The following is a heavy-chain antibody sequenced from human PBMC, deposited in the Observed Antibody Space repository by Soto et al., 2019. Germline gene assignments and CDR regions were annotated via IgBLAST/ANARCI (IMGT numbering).Heavy chain of an antibody. J-gene: IGHJ4*02. CDR1: GFTFSSYA. D-gene: IGHD3-22*01. Sequence: GGSLRLSCAASGFTFSSYAMHWVRQAPGKGLEWVAVISYDGSNKYYADSVKGRFTISRDNSKNTLYLQMNSLRAEDTAVYYCAGAKYYYDSSGPEFDYWGQGTLVTVSS. CDR3: AGAKYYYDSSGPEFDY. CDR2: ISYDGSNK. V-gene: IGHV3-30-3*01.